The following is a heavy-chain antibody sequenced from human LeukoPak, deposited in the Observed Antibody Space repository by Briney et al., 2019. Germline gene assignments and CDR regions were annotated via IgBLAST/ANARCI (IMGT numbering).Heavy chain of an antibody. CDR2: IYYSGST. J-gene: IGHJ5*02. CDR1: GGSISSADSY. Sequence: SQTLSLTCTVSGGSISSADSYWSWIRQPPGKGLEWIGYIYYSGSTNYNPSLKSRVTISVDTSKNQFSLKLSSVTAADTAVYYCARGFGILRSNWFDPWGQGTLVTVSS. CDR3: ARGFGILRSNWFDP. D-gene: IGHD2-15*01. V-gene: IGHV4-61*08.